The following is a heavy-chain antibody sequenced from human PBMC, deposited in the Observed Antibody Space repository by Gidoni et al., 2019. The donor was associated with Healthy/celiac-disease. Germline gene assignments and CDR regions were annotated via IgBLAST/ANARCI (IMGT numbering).Heavy chain of an antibody. V-gene: IGHV1-69*01. Sequence: QVQLVQSGAEVKKPGSSVKVYCKASGGTFSSYAIIWVLQAPGQVLELLGGIIPIFETANYAQKFQGRVTITADESTSTAYMELSSRRSEDTAGYYGADSNGWNYGMDVWGQGTTVTVSS. J-gene: IGHJ6*02. CDR3: ADSNGWNYGMDV. D-gene: IGHD6-19*01. CDR1: GGTFSSYA. CDR2: IIPIFETA.